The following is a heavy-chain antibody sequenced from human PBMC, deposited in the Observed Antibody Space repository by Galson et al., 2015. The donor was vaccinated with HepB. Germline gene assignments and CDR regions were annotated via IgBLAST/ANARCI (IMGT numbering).Heavy chain of an antibody. CDR2: IWYDGSNK. V-gene: IGHV3-33*08. D-gene: IGHD3-22*01. CDR3: ARGLPSWEYYYDSSGYPLDY. Sequence: SLRLSCAASGFTFSSYGMHWVRQAPGKGLEWVAVIWYDGSNKYYADSVKGRFTISRDNSKNTLYLQMNSLRAEDTAVYYCARGLPSWEYYYDSSGYPLDYWGQGTLATVSS. CDR1: GFTFSSYG. J-gene: IGHJ4*02.